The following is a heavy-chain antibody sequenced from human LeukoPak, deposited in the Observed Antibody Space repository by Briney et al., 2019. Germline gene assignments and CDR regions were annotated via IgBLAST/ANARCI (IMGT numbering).Heavy chain of an antibody. CDR2: ISGSGGST. J-gene: IGHJ4*02. CDR1: GFTFSSYA. Sequence: PGGSLRLSCAASGFTFSSYAMSWVRQAPGKGLEWVSAISGSGGSTYYADSVKGRFTISRDNSKDTLYLQMNSLRAEDTALYYCAKGPTRQGYCSTTSCRDYYFDYWGQGTLVTVSS. D-gene: IGHD2-2*01. V-gene: IGHV3-23*01. CDR3: AKGPTRQGYCSTTSCRDYYFDY.